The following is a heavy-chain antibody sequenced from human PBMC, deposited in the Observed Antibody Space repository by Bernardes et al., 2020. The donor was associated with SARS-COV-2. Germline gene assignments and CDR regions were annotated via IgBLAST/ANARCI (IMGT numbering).Heavy chain of an antibody. CDR1: GFTFSSYA. CDR2: ISGSGGST. Sequence: LRLSCAASGFTFSSYAMNWVRQAPGKGLEWVSAISGSGGSTYYADSVRGRFTISRDNSKNTLYLQMNSQRAEDTAVYYCAKREYYDFWSGPIDYWGQGTLVTVSS. J-gene: IGHJ4*02. CDR3: AKREYYDFWSGPIDY. V-gene: IGHV3-23*01. D-gene: IGHD3-3*01.